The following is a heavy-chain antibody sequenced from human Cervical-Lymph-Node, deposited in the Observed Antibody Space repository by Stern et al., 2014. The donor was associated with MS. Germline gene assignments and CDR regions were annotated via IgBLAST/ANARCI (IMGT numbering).Heavy chain of an antibody. CDR1: GGSFSGYY. J-gene: IGHJ4*02. D-gene: IGHD3-9*01. CDR3: AREFTYYDILTGYYFDY. V-gene: IGHV4-34*01. CDR2: INHSGST. Sequence: QVQLVQWGAGLLKPSETLSLTCAVYGGSFSGYYWSWIRQPPGKGLEWIGEINHSGSTNYNPSLKSRVTISVDTSKNQFSLKLSSVTAADTAVYYCAREFTYYDILTGYYFDYWGQGTLVTVSS.